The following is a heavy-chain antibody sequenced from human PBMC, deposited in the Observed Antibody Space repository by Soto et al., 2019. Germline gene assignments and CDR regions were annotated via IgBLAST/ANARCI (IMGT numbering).Heavy chain of an antibody. Sequence: EVQVLESGGGLVQPGGSLRLSCAASGFTFSNYAMTWVRQAPGQGLEWVSGISASGGATFYADSVKGQFTISRDNSKNTLLLQRNRRRADDTAVYYCARQVTTMTIQYPWFDRGGQGRLVTVCS. CDR3: ARQVTTMTIQYPWFDR. CDR1: GFTFSNYA. J-gene: IGHJ5*02. V-gene: IGHV3-23*01. D-gene: IGHD4-17*01. CDR2: ISASGGAT.